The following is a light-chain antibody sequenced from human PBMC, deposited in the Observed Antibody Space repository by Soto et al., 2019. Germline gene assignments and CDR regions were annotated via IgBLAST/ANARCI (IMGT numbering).Light chain of an antibody. CDR3: KSYAVGSTYV. Sequence: QSALTQPASVSGSPEQSITISCTGTGSDIGYFNYVSWYQQQPGKAPKLMIYEVDNRPSGVSIRFSGSKSGSTASLTISGLQAEDEADYYCKSYAVGSTYVFGTGTKVTVL. CDR1: GSDIGYFNY. V-gene: IGLV2-14*01. J-gene: IGLJ1*01. CDR2: EVD.